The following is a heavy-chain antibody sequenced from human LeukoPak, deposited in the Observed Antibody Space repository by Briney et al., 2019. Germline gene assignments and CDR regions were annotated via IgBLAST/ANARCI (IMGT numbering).Heavy chain of an antibody. CDR2: ISSSSSYI. J-gene: IGHJ4*02. Sequence: PSETLSLTCTVSGASISSSSYFWGWIRQAPGKGLEWVSSISSSSSYIYYADSVKGRFTISRDNAKNSLYLQMNSLRAEDTAVYYCARSRFGDHDYWGQGTLVTVSS. CDR3: ARSRFGDHDY. V-gene: IGHV3-21*01. D-gene: IGHD3-10*02. CDR1: GASISSSSYF.